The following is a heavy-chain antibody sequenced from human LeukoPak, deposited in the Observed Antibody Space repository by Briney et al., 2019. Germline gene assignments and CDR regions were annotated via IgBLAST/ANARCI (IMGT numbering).Heavy chain of an antibody. Sequence: SETLSLTCAAYGGSFSGYYWSWIRQPPGKGLEWIGEINHSGSTNYNPSLKSRVTISVDTSKNQFSLKLSSVTAADTAVYYCARLVPAANDYWGQGTLVTVSS. D-gene: IGHD2-2*01. CDR2: INHSGST. CDR3: ARLVPAANDY. J-gene: IGHJ4*02. V-gene: IGHV4-34*01. CDR1: GGSFSGYY.